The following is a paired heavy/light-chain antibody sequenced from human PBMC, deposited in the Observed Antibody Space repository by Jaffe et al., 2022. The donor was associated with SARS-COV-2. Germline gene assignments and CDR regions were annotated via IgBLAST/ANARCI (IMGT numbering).Heavy chain of an antibody. CDR2: ISNDGSNK. Sequence: QVQLVESGGGVVQPGRSLRLSCAASGFTFSNYAMHWVRQAPGKGLEWVAVISNDGSNKYYADSVKGRFTISRDNSKNTLYLQMNSLRAEDTAVYYCARTRYDSSGSGGPSGYWGQGTLVTVSS. CDR1: GFTFSNYA. D-gene: IGHD3-22*01. V-gene: IGHV3-30-3*01. CDR3: ARTRYDSSGSGGPSGY. J-gene: IGHJ4*02.
Light chain of an antibody. CDR2: GAS. J-gene: IGKJ1*01. CDR3: QQYGSSPWT. CDR1: QSVSSSY. V-gene: IGKV3-20*01. Sequence: EIVLTQSPGTLSLSPGERATLSCRASQSVSSSYLAWYQQKPGQAPRLLIYGASNRATGIPDRFSGSGSGTDFTLTISRLEPEDFAVYYCQQYGSSPWTFGQGTKVEIK.